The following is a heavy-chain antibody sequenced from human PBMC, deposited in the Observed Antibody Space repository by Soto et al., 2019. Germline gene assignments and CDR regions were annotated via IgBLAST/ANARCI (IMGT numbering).Heavy chain of an antibody. CDR3: AIRYCSSTSCSYYFDY. J-gene: IGHJ4*02. V-gene: IGHV1-24*01. CDR1: GYTLTELS. CDR2: FDPEDGET. Sequence: ASVKVSCKVSGYTLTELSMHWVRQAPGKGLEWMGGFDPEDGETIYAQKFQGRVTMTEDTSTDTAYMELSSLRSEDTAVYYCAIRYCSSTSCSYYFDYWGQGTLVTVSS. D-gene: IGHD2-2*01.